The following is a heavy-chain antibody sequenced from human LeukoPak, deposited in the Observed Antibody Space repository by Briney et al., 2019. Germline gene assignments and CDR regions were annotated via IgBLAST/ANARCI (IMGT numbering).Heavy chain of an antibody. CDR1: GGSISGYY. D-gene: IGHD3-22*01. CDR3: ARGDSSGD. CDR2: MSYSGGT. J-gene: IGHJ4*02. V-gene: IGHV4-59*01. Sequence: SETLSLTCTVSGGSISGYYWSWIRQPPGKGLEWIAYMSYSGGTNYNPSLSLKGRVTISVDTSKNQFSLKLSSVTAADTAVYYCARGDSSGDWGQGTLVTVSS.